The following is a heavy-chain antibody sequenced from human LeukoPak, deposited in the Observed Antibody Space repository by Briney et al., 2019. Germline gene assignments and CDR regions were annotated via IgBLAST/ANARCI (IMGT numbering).Heavy chain of an antibody. CDR3: ARDFTNSYDFWSGYPYYYYMDV. CDR2: IYYSGST. CDR1: GGSISSYY. Sequence: SETLSLTCTVSGGSISSYYWSWIRQPPGKGLEWIGYIYYSGSTNYNPSLKSRVTISVDTSKNQFSLKLSPVTAADTAVYYCARDFTNSYDFWSGYPYYYYMDVWGKGTTVTVSS. D-gene: IGHD3-3*01. J-gene: IGHJ6*03. V-gene: IGHV4-59*01.